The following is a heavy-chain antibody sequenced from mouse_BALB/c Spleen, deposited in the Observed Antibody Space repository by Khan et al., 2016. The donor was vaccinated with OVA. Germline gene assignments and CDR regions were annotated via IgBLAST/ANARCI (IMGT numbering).Heavy chain of an antibody. Sequence: QVQLQQSGAELARPGASVKMSCKASGYTFTSYSMHWIKQRPGQGLEWIGNINPSNAYTNYNQKFKDKATLTADKSSSTAYMQLSSLTSEDSAVYYCAREFHYYGRRGALDYWGQGTSVTVSS. V-gene: IGHV1-4*01. CDR3: AREFHYYGRRGALDY. CDR2: INPSNAYT. CDR1: GYTFTSYS. J-gene: IGHJ4*01. D-gene: IGHD1-1*01.